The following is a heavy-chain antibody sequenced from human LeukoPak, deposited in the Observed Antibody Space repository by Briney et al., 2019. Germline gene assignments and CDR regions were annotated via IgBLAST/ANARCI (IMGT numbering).Heavy chain of an antibody. D-gene: IGHD1-7*01. CDR3: ASSGSGTGTTRYFDL. J-gene: IGHJ2*01. Sequence: PGGSLRLSCTASGFTFGDYAMSWFRQAPGKGLEWVGFIRSKAYGGTTEYAAPVKGRFTISRDDSKSIAYLQMNSLKTEDTAVYYCASSGSGTGTTRYFDLWGRGTLVTVSS. CDR2: IRSKAYGGTT. V-gene: IGHV3-49*03. CDR1: GFTFGDYA.